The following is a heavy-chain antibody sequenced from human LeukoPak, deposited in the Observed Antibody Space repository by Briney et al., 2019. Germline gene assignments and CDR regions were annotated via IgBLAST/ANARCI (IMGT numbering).Heavy chain of an antibody. Sequence: PSETLSLTCAVYGGSFSGYYWSWIRQPPGKGLEWIGDINHGGSTNYSPSLKSRVTISIDTSKNHFSLRLTSVTAADPAVYYRARVSSSLFGVLTTHFDFWGQGTLVTVSS. J-gene: IGHJ4*02. CDR3: ARVSSSLFGVLTTHFDF. CDR2: INHGGST. CDR1: GGSFSGYY. D-gene: IGHD3-3*01. V-gene: IGHV4-34*01.